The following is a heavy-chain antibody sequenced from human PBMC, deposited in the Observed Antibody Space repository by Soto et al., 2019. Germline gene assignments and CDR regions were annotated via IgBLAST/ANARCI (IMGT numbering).Heavy chain of an antibody. J-gene: IGHJ4*02. V-gene: IGHV3-23*01. CDR1: GFTFSTNYG. CDR3: AKKCRGSCPFDY. Sequence: EVQLLESGGALVQPGGSQRLSCVGSGFTFSTNYGLAWVRQARGKGLEWVSSISGSGDGIAYADSVKGRFTISTDSSKNTLYLQMNNLSADDTAVYFCAKKCRGSCPFDYWGQGTLVTVSS. D-gene: IGHD1-26*01. CDR2: ISGSGDGI.